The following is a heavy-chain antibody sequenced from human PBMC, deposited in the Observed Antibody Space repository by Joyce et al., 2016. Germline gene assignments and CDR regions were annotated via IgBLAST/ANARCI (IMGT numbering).Heavy chain of an antibody. CDR1: GFTFSTSG. J-gene: IGHJ4*02. V-gene: IGHV3-23*01. CDR3: AKGGGSSAYYFEY. D-gene: IGHD1-26*01. CDR2: ISNDGGIT. Sequence: EVQLLESGGGLVQPGGSLRLSCAASGFTFSTSGMSWVRKAPGKGLERVSGISNDGGITYYADSVNGRFTISRDNSKNTLYLQMNSLRAEDTAVYYCAKGGGSSAYYFEYWGQGTLVTVSS.